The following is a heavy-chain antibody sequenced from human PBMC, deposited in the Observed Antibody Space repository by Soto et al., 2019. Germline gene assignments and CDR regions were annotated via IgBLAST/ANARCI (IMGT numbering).Heavy chain of an antibody. CDR3: ARYNWNYGSLLY. CDR2: INPNSGGT. CDR1: GYTFTGYY. Sequence: ASVKVSCKASGYTFTGYYMHWVRQAPGQGLEWMGWINPNSGGTNYAQKFQGRVTMTRDTSISTAYMEPSRLRSDDTAVYYCARYNWNYGSLLYWGQGTLVTVSS. J-gene: IGHJ4*02. V-gene: IGHV1-2*02. D-gene: IGHD1-7*01.